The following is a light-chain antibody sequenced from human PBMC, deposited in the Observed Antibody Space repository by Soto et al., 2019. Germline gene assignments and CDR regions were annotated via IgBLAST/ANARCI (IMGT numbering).Light chain of an antibody. CDR3: QQYGSYPYT. Sequence: DIPMTQSPSSLYASAGDRVTITCRASQSLNNWLAWYQQKPGKAPNLLIHDASTLESAVPARFSGSGSGTEFTLTISSLQPDDSAIYYCQQYGSYPYTFGQGTKLEIK. V-gene: IGKV1-5*01. J-gene: IGKJ2*01. CDR2: DAS. CDR1: QSLNNW.